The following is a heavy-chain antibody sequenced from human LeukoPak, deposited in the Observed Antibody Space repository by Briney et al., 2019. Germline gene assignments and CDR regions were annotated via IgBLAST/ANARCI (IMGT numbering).Heavy chain of an antibody. V-gene: IGHV4-31*03. Sequence: SETLSLTCTVSGGSISSGGYYWSWIRQHPGKGLEWIGYIYYSGSTYYNPSLKSRVTISVDTSKNQFSLKLSSVTAADTAVYYCARVDIGSPYYYYYMDVWGKGTTVTVSS. CDR3: ARVDIGSPYYYYYMDV. J-gene: IGHJ6*03. CDR1: GGSISSGGYY. CDR2: IYYSGST. D-gene: IGHD2-2*03.